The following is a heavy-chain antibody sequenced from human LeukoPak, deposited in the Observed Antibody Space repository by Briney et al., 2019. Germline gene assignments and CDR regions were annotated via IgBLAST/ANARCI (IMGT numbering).Heavy chain of an antibody. V-gene: IGHV4-34*01. J-gene: IGHJ4*02. CDR1: GGSFSGYY. D-gene: IGHD6-19*01. CDR3: ARPASGSSGWYYNY. Sequence: KPSETLSLTCAAYGGSFSGYYWSWIRQPPGKGLEWIGEINHSGSTNYNPSPKSRVTISVDTSKNQFSLKLSSVTAADTAVYYCARPASGSSGWYYNYWGQGTLVTVSS. CDR2: INHSGST.